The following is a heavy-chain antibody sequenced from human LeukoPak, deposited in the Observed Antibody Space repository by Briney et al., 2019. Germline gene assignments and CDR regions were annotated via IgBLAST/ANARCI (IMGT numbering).Heavy chain of an antibody. CDR1: GFTFSSYG. V-gene: IGHV3-30*02. Sequence: HPGGSLRLSCAASGFTFSSYGMHWVRQAPGKGLEWVALIRYDGSNKYYADSVKGRFTISRDNSKNTLYLQMNSLRAEDTAVYYCAKARYCSSTSCPTRSYYNYYMDVWGKGTTVTVSS. CDR3: AKARYCSSTSCPTRSYYNYYMDV. J-gene: IGHJ6*03. CDR2: IRYDGSNK. D-gene: IGHD2-2*01.